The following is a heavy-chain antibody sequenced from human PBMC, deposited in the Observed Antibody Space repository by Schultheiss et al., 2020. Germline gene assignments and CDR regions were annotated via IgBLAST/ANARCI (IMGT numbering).Heavy chain of an antibody. J-gene: IGHJ4*02. CDR1: GGTFSSYA. V-gene: IGHV1-69*13. Sequence: SVKVSCKASGGTFSSYAISWVRQAPGQGLEWMGGIIPIFGTANYAQKFQGRVTITADESTSTAYMELSSLRSEDTAVYYCARDNEVVADGPHWPVFDYWGGGTLVTVAS. CDR3: ARDNEVVADGPHWPVFDY. D-gene: IGHD3-22*01. CDR2: IIPIFGTA.